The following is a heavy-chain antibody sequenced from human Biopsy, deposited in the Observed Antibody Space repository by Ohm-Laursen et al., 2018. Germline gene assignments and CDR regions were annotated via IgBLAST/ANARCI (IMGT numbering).Heavy chain of an antibody. CDR1: SYTFTDYN. Sequence: GASVKVSCKASSYTFTDYNIHWMRQAPGQGLEWLGYINCKTGATNYAQKFQGTVTMTRDTSISTAYLALGSLRSADTPIYYCARDPLNGHKHFDYWGQGSLVTVSS. J-gene: IGHJ4*02. CDR3: ARDPLNGHKHFDY. V-gene: IGHV1-2*02. CDR2: INCKTGAT. D-gene: IGHD2-8*01.